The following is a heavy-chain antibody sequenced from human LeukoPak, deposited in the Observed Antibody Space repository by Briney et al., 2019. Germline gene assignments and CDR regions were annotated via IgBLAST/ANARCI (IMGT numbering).Heavy chain of an antibody. V-gene: IGHV1-24*01. D-gene: IGHD6-13*01. CDR1: GYTLTELS. CDR3: ATSGIWYPLYFDY. J-gene: IGHJ4*02. CDR2: FDPEDGET. Sequence: ASVKVSCKVSGYTLTELSMHWVRQAPGKGLEWMGGFDPEDGETIYAQKFQGRVTMTEDTSTDTAHMELSSLRSEDTAVYYCATSGIWYPLYFDYWGQGTLVTVSS.